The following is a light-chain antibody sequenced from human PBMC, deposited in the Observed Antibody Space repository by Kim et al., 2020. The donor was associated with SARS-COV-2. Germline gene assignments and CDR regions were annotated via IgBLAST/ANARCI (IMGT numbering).Light chain of an antibody. CDR2: GVS. CDR3: QLFGGSPLYS. V-gene: IGKV3-20*01. CDR1: QSISSGY. J-gene: IGKJ2*03. Sequence: EIVLTQSPGTLSLSPGERDTLSCRASQSISSGYFAWYQQKPGQSPRLLIYGVSSRATGIPDRFSGSGSGTDFTLTISRLEPEDFAVYYCQLFGGSPLYSFGQGTKLEI.